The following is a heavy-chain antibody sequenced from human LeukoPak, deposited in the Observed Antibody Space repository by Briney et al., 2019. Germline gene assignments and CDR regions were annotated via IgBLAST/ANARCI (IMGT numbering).Heavy chain of an antibody. D-gene: IGHD5-18*01. CDR3: ARVRSGYSHESYFDY. V-gene: IGHV3-48*03. Sequence: GGSLRLSCAASGFTFSNYEMNWVRQAPGKGLEGVSYISGSGSTIYYADSVKGRFTISRDNAKDSLYLQMNSLRAEDTAVYYCARVRSGYSHESYFDYWGQGTLVTVSS. J-gene: IGHJ4*02. CDR1: GFTFSNYE. CDR2: ISGSGSTI.